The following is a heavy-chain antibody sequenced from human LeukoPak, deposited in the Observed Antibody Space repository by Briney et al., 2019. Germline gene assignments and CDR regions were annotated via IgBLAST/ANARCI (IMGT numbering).Heavy chain of an antibody. J-gene: IGHJ4*02. V-gene: IGHV3-15*01. Sequence: KPGGSLRLSCAASGFTFSNAWMTWVRQAPGKGLEWVGRLKSKADGGAADYAAPVKGRFTFSRDDSKNTLYLQMNSLQTEDTAVYYCATSRVTALNYWGQGTLVTVSS. CDR3: ATSRVTALNY. D-gene: IGHD2-21*02. CDR2: LKSKADGGAA. CDR1: GFTFSNAW.